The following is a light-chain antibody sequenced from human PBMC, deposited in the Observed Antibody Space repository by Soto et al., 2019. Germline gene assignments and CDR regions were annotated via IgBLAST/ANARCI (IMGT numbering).Light chain of an antibody. V-gene: IGLV2-14*01. J-gene: IGLJ1*01. CDR3: SSYTIINYYV. CDR1: SSDVGGYNY. Sequence: QSALTQPASVSGSPGQSITISCTGTSSDVGGYNYVSWYQHHPGKAPKLMIFEVTSRPSGVSNRFSGSKSGNTASLTISGLQAEDEADYHCSSYTIINYYVFGTGTKVTVL. CDR2: EVT.